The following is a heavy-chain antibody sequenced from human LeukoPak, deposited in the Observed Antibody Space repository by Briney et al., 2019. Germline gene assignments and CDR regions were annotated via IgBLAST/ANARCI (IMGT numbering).Heavy chain of an antibody. CDR3: ARETYDILTGYYNWFFDI. V-gene: IGHV4-30-4*01. J-gene: IGHJ3*02. CDR2: IYYSGST. Sequence: SETLSLTCTVSGGSISSGDYYWRWIRQPPGKGLEWIGYIYYSGSTYYNPSLKSRVTISVDTSKNQFSLKLSSVTAADTAVYYCARETYDILTGYYNWFFDIWGQGTMVTVSS. D-gene: IGHD3-9*01. CDR1: GGSISSGDYY.